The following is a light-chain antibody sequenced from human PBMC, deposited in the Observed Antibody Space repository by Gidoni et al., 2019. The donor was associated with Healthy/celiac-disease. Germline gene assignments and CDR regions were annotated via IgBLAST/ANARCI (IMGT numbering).Light chain of an antibody. Sequence: GQTASITCSGDKLGDKYACWYQQKPGQSPVLVIYQDSKRPSGIPERFSGSNSGNTATLTISGTQAMDEADYYCQAWDSSTVVFGGGTKLTVL. CDR3: QAWDSSTVV. J-gene: IGLJ2*01. CDR1: KLGDKY. V-gene: IGLV3-1*01. CDR2: QDS.